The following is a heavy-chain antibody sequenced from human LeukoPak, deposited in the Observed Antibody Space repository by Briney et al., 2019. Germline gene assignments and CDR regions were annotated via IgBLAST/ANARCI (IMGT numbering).Heavy chain of an antibody. CDR1: GFTFSSYA. J-gene: IGHJ4*02. V-gene: IGHV3-23*01. D-gene: IGHD3-22*01. CDR2: ISGSGGST. CDR3: EKDGEHYYDSSGYYETFFDY. Sequence: PGGSLRLSCAASGFTFSSYAMSWVRQAPGKGLEWVSAISGSGGSTYYADSVKGRFTISRDNSKNTLYLQMNSLRAEDTAVYYCEKDGEHYYDSSGYYETFFDYWGQGTLVTVSS.